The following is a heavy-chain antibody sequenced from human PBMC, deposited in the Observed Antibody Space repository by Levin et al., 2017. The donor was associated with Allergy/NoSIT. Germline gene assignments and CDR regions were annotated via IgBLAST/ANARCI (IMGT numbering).Heavy chain of an antibody. J-gene: IGHJ4*02. CDR1: GFSLSTSGVG. D-gene: IGHD5-18*01. Sequence: SGPTLVKPTQTLTLTCTFSGFSLSTSGVGVGWIRQPPGKALEWLALIYWDDDKRYSPSLKSRLTITKDTSKNQVVLTMTNMDPVDTATYYCAHTSPTWIQLWADYFDYWGQGTLVTVSS. V-gene: IGHV2-5*02. CDR2: IYWDDDK. CDR3: AHTSPTWIQLWADYFDY.